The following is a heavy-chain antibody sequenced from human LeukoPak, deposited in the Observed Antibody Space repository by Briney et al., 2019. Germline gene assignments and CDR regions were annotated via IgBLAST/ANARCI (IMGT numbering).Heavy chain of an antibody. Sequence: SGTLSLTCTVSGGSISRYYWSWIRQPPGKGLEWIGYIYYSGGTDYKPCLKSGVTISVDTCKKQLSLKLRSVTGEERAVYYSGSTNYNPSLKRRVTISVDTSKNQFSLKLSSVTAADTAVYYCARSATNGVCYWCYYGMDVWGQGTTVTVSS. D-gene: IGHD3-10*01. V-gene: IGHV4-59*01. CDR1: GGSISRYY. J-gene: IGHJ6*02. CDR2: IYYSGGT. CDR3: GSTNYNPSLKRRVTISVDTSKNQFSLKLSSVTAADTAVYYCARSATNGVCYWCYYGMDV.